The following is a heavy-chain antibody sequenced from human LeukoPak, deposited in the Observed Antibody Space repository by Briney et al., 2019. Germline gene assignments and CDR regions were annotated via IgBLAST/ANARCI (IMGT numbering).Heavy chain of an antibody. CDR2: IYYSGST. D-gene: IGHD3-10*01. CDR1: GGSISSSSYY. CDR3: ARAFYYGSGSLGYWFDP. V-gene: IGHV4-39*07. J-gene: IGHJ5*02. Sequence: SETLSLTCTVSGGSISSSSYYWGWIRQPPGKGLEWIGSIYYSGSTYYIPSLKSRVTISVDTSKNQFSLKLTFVTAADTAVYYCARAFYYGSGSLGYWFDPWGQGTLVTVSS.